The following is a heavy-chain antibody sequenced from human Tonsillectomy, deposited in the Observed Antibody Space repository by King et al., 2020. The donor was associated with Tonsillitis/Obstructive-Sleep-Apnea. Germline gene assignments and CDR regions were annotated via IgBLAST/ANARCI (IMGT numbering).Heavy chain of an antibody. CDR2: ISGSGGST. D-gene: IGHD2-2*01. V-gene: IGHV3-23*04. CDR1: GFTFSSYA. Sequence: VQLVESGGGLVQPGGSLRLSYAASGFTFSSYAMNWVRQAPGEGLEWVSTISGSGGSTYYADSVRGRFTISRDNSKNTLYLQMNSLRAEDTAIYYCAKGGYCSSTSCPSDYWGQGTLVTVSS. J-gene: IGHJ4*02. CDR3: AKGGYCSSTSCPSDY.